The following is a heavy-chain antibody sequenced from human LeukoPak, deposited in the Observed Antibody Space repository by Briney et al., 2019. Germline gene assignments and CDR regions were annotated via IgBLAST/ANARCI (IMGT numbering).Heavy chain of an antibody. CDR3: ARPSYYDILTGYGGWFDP. J-gene: IGHJ5*02. CDR2: IYPGDSDT. CDR1: GYSFISYW. V-gene: IGHV5-51*01. D-gene: IGHD3-9*01. Sequence: GESLKISCKGSGYSFISYWIGWVRQMPGKGLAWMGIIYPGDSDTRYSPSFQGQVTISADKSISTAYLQWSSLKASDTAMYYCARPSYYDILTGYGGWFDPWGQGTLVTVSS.